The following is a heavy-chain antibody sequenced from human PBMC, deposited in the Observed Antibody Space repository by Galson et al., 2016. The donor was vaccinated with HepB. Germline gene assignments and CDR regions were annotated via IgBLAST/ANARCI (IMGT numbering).Heavy chain of an antibody. D-gene: IGHD2-2*01. Sequence: SVKVSCKASGYSFTSYGISWVRQAPGQGLEWMGWISANEGDTNYARKFQGRVTLTTDTSTSTAYMELRSLTSDDTAGYYCERDFEYRGSRSRYEDCFDPWGQGTLVTVFS. J-gene: IGHJ5*02. V-gene: IGHV1-18*01. CDR1: GYSFTSYG. CDR3: ERDFEYRGSRSRYEDCFDP. CDR2: ISANEGDT.